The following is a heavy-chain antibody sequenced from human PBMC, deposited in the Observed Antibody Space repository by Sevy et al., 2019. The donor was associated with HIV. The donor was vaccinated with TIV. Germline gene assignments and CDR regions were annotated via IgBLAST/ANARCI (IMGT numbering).Heavy chain of an antibody. CDR2: ISPYNGNT. V-gene: IGHV1-18*04. D-gene: IGHD5-18*01. CDR1: GYTVTSYG. CDR3: ARHEKAGYTYGHSFDY. J-gene: IGHJ4*02. Sequence: ASVKVSCKASGYTVTSYGISWVRQAPGQGLEWMGWISPYNGNTNYAQKLQGRVTMTTDTPTTTAYMELRGLRDDDTAVYYCARHEKAGYTYGHSFDYWGQGTLVTVSS.